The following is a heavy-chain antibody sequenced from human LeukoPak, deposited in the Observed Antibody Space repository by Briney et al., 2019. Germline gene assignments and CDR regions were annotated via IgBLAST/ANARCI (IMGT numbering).Heavy chain of an antibody. CDR2: INPNSGGT. Sequence: ASVKVSCKASGYTFTGYYMHWVRQAPGQGLEWMGRINPNSGGTNYAQKFQGRVTMTRDTSISTAYMELSRLRSDDTAVYYCARDTGSSSWYVFDYWGQGTLVTVSS. J-gene: IGHJ4*02. CDR1: GYTFTGYY. V-gene: IGHV1-2*06. CDR3: ARDTGSSSWYVFDY. D-gene: IGHD6-13*01.